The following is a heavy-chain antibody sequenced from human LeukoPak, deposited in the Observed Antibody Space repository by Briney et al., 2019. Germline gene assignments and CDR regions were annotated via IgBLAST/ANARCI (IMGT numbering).Heavy chain of an antibody. CDR2: IYYSGST. D-gene: IGHD1-14*01. Sequence: SETLSLTCTVSGGSISSSSYYWGWIRQPPGKGLEYIGSIYYSGSTYYNPSLKSRVTISIDTSKNQFSLKLSSVTAADTAVYYCARAYGTLDYWGQGTLVTVSS. V-gene: IGHV4-39*07. CDR1: GGSISSSSYY. CDR3: ARAYGTLDY. J-gene: IGHJ4*02.